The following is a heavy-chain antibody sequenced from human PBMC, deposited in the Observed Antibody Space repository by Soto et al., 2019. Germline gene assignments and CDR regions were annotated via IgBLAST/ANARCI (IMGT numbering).Heavy chain of an antibody. CDR1: GFMFSSYW. J-gene: IGHJ5*02. D-gene: IGHD3-10*01. CDR3: ASYSGSYFPVGHDR. V-gene: IGHV3-7*01. Sequence: VHLVESGGGLVEPGGSLRLSCEASGFMFSSYWMSWVRQAPGEGLEWVANIKQDGSEIHYLESVEGRFTIFRDNARRSLYLQMNSLRAEDTAVYFCASYSGSYFPVGHDRWGQGTLVTVSS. CDR2: IKQDGSEI.